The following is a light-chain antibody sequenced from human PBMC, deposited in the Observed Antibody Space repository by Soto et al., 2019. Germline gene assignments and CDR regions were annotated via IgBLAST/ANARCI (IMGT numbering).Light chain of an antibody. CDR2: GAS. CDR3: QQYGSSGT. J-gene: IGKJ1*01. Sequence: EIVLPQSPGTLSLSPGQSATLSCRPSQSVSNNYLAWYQQKPGQAPRLLIYGASNRATGISDRFSGSGSGTDFTLTISRLEPEDFAVYYCQQYGSSGTFGQGTKV. V-gene: IGKV3-20*01. CDR1: QSVSNNY.